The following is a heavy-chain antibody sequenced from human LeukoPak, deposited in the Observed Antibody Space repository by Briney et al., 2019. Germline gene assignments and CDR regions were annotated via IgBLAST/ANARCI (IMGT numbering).Heavy chain of an antibody. J-gene: IGHJ4*02. CDR1: GGSISSGSYY. D-gene: IGHD6-13*01. CDR3: ARMPEGGSSWYYFDY. CDR2: IYTSGST. Sequence: SQTLSLTCTVSGGSISSGSYYWSWIRQPAGKGLEWIGRIYTSGSTNYNPSLKSRVTISVDTSKNQFSLKLSSVTAADTAVYYCARMPEGGSSWYYFDYWGQGTLVTVSS. V-gene: IGHV4-61*02.